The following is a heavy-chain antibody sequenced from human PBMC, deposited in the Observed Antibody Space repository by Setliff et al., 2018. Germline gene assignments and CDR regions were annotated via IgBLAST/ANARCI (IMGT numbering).Heavy chain of an antibody. V-gene: IGHV3-30*02. J-gene: IGHJ5*02. CDR3: ARIGPRNWGIRGYNWLDP. D-gene: IGHD6-13*01. CDR2: IRYDGSYK. CDR1: GFAFSTYG. Sequence: GSLRLSCVASGFAFSTYGMHWVRQAPGKGLEWVAFIRYDGSYKYYEDSVKGRFTISRDNSENTLDLQMNSLRVEDTALYYCARIGPRNWGIRGYNWLDPWGQGTRVTVSS.